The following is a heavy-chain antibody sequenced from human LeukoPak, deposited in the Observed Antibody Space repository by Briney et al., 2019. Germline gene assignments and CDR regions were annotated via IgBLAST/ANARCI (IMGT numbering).Heavy chain of an antibody. J-gene: IGHJ4*02. CDR1: GFTFGHST. CDR3: ARGGFDY. CDR2: IRGKPYGGPK. Sequence: GGSLRLSCTASGFTFGHSTLNWVRQAPGKGLEWVGFIRGKPYGGPKEYAASVKGRFTISRDDSKSIAYLKMNSLKTEDTAVYYCARGGFDYWRRGTLVTVSS. D-gene: IGHD2-15*01. V-gene: IGHV3-49*04.